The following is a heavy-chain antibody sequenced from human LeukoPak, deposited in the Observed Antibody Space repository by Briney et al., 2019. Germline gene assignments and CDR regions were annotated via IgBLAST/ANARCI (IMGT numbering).Heavy chain of an antibody. Sequence: PGGSLRLSCAASGFTFSSYWMHWVRQAPGKGLVWVSRINSDGSSTSYADSVKGRFTISRDNAKNTLYLQMNSLRAEDTAVYYCARGSLSSSWDEEYFDYWGQGTLVTVSS. CDR1: GFTFSSYW. V-gene: IGHV3-74*01. D-gene: IGHD6-13*01. J-gene: IGHJ4*02. CDR3: ARGSLSSSWDEEYFDY. CDR2: INSDGSST.